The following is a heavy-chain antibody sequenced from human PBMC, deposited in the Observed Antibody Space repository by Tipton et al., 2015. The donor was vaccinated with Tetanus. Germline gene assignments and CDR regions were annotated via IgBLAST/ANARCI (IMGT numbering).Heavy chain of an antibody. CDR1: GFIFSSYG. D-gene: IGHD2-15*01. CDR3: AIEADCSGGSCCAGDCGN. J-gene: IGHJ4*02. V-gene: IGHV3-33*01. Sequence: CAASGFIFSSYGIHWVRQAPGKGLEWVAVSWYDGTDTYYADSVKSRFTISRDDSKNTLYLQMNSLRAGGTAVYYCAIEADCSGGSCCAGDCGNRGPGTQVTVSS. CDR2: SWYDGTDT.